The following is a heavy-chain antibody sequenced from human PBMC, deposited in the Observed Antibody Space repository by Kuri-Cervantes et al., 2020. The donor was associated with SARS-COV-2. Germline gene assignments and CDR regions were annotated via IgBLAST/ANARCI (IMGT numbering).Heavy chain of an antibody. V-gene: IGHV7-4-1*02. Sequence: ASVKVSCKASGYTFTSYAMNWVRQAPGQGLEWMGWINTNTGNPTYAQGFTGRFVFSLETSVSTAYLQISSLKAEDTAVYYCARERTLVLHRFGESNDAFDIWGQGTMVTVSS. CDR1: GYTFTSYA. J-gene: IGHJ3*02. CDR3: ARERTLVLHRFGESNDAFDI. CDR2: INTNTGNP. D-gene: IGHD3-10*01.